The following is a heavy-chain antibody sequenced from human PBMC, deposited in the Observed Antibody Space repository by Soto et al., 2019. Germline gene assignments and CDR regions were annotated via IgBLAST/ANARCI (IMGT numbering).Heavy chain of an antibody. V-gene: IGHV4-59*01. D-gene: IGHD5-18*01. Sequence: PSESLSLTCPVSGGSITNYYWRWIRQSPGKGLEWIANIYHSGTTNYNLSLNGRVSISIESSKNQGSRRLKSVTAAETDVYYCARGGYRTLAWFDPWGKGTLVTVYS. J-gene: IGHJ5*02. CDR3: ARGGYRTLAWFDP. CDR2: IYHSGTT. CDR1: GGSITNYY.